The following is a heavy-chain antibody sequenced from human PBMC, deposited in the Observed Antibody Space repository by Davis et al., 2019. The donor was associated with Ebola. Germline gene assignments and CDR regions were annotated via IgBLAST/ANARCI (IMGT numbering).Heavy chain of an antibody. CDR2: IYYSGST. CDR1: GGSVSSGSYY. CDR3: ARDDIVVVGAFDI. J-gene: IGHJ3*02. V-gene: IGHV4-61*01. Sequence: MPSETLSLTCTVSGGSVSSGSYYWSWIRQPPGKGLEWIGYIYYSGSTNYNPSLKSRVTISVDTSKNQFSLKLSSVSAADTAVYYCARDDIVVVGAFDIWGQGTMVTVSS. D-gene: IGHD2-2*01.